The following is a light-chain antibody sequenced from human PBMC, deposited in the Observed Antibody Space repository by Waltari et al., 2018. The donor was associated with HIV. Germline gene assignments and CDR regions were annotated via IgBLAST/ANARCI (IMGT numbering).Light chain of an antibody. CDR1: SSNIGAGYD. V-gene: IGLV1-40*01. J-gene: IGLJ2*01. Sequence: QSVLTPPPSVSGAPGQRVTISCTGSSSNIGAGYDVPWYQQLPGTAPKLPIYGNSNRPSGVPDRFSGSKSGTSASLAITGLQAEDEADYYCQSYDSSLSALFGGGTKLTVL. CDR2: GNS. CDR3: QSYDSSLSAL.